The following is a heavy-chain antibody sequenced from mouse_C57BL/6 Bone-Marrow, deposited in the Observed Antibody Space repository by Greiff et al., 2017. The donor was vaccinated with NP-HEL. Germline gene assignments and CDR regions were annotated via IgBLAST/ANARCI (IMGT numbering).Heavy chain of an antibody. J-gene: IGHJ3*01. CDR1: GYTFTSYG. CDR3: ARENSSRAWFAY. CDR2: IYPRSGNT. V-gene: IGHV1-81*01. Sequence: QVQLKESGAELARPGASVKLSCKASGYTFTSYGISWVKQRTGQGLEWIGEIYPRSGNTYYNEKFKGKATLTADKSSSTAYMELRSLTSEDSAVYFCARENSSRAWFAYWGQGTLVTVSA. D-gene: IGHD3-2*02.